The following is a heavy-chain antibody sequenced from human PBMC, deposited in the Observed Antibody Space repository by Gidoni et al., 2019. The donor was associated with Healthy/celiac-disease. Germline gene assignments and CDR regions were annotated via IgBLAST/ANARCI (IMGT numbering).Heavy chain of an antibody. CDR1: GFTFRCYA. CDR3: AKVVVPIAVTLYYFDY. J-gene: IGHJ4*02. D-gene: IGHD6-19*01. Sequence: QVQLVESGGGVVQPGRSLRLSCGASGFTFRCYAMHWVRQGPGKGLEWVSVISYDGSNKYYADSVKGRFTISRDNSKNTLYLQMNSLRAEDTAVYYCAKVVVPIAVTLYYFDYWGQGTLVTVSS. CDR2: ISYDGSNK. V-gene: IGHV3-30*14.